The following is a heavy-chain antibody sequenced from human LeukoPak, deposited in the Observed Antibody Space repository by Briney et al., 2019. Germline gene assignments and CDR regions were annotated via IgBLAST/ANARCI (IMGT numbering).Heavy chain of an antibody. V-gene: IGHV3-53*01. J-gene: IGHJ1*01. Sequence: GGSLRLSCAASGLTVSRNYMSWIRQAPGKGLEWVSVLYSGGITHYADSVKGRFTISRDNSKNTVYLQMNSLRAEDTAVYYCARTDSSNWNLYSQDWGQGSLVIVSS. CDR3: ARTDSSNWNLYSQD. CDR2: LYSGGIT. CDR1: GLTVSRNY. D-gene: IGHD1-1*01.